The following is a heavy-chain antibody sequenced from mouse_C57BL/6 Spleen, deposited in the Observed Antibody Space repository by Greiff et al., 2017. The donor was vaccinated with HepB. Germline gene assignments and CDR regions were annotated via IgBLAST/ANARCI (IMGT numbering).Heavy chain of an antibody. CDR3: DRGNDYDRLDY. D-gene: IGHD2-4*01. V-gene: IGHV1-55*01. Sequence: VQLQQSGAELVKPGASVKMSCKASGYTFTSYWITWVKQRPGQGLEWIGDIYPGSGSTNYNEKFKSKATLTVDTSSSTAYMQLSSLTSEDSAVYYCDRGNDYDRLDYWGQGTTLTVSS. J-gene: IGHJ2*01. CDR1: GYTFTSYW. CDR2: IYPGSGST.